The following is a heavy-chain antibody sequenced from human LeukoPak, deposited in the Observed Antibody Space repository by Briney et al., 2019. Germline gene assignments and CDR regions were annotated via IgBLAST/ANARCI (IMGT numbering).Heavy chain of an antibody. CDR3: AMISAQHYFDY. CDR2: IYAGGDT. D-gene: IGHD6-6*01. V-gene: IGHV3-66*01. CDR1: GFTVSNSY. Sequence: PGGSLRLSCAASGFTVSNSYINWVRQAPGKGLEWVSIIYAGGDTYYADSVRGRFIISRDNSENTLYLQMNSLRAEDTAVYYCAMISAQHYFDYWGQGTLVTVSS. J-gene: IGHJ4*02.